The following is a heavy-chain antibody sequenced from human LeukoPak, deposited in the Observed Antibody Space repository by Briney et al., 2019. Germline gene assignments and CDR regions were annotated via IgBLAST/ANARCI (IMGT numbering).Heavy chain of an antibody. CDR1: GFTFSNYA. J-gene: IGHJ3*02. D-gene: IGHD3-22*01. CDR3: ARDLYDSSESAFDI. V-gene: IGHV3-30-3*01. Sequence: GGSLRLSCAASGFTFSNYAMHWVRQAPGKGLEWVAVISYDGSNKYYADPVKGRFTISRDNSKNTLYLQMNSLRAEDTAVYYCARDLYDSSESAFDIWGQGTMVTVSS. CDR2: ISYDGSNK.